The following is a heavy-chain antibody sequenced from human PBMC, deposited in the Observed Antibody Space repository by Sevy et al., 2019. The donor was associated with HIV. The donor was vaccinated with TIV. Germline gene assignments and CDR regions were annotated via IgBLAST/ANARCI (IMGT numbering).Heavy chain of an antibody. Sequence: ASVKVSCQASGYTFSNYGVTWVRQAPGQGLEWMGGISGYNGKKKYAQKFQDRVIMTTDTATSTAYMELRSLRSDDTAVYYCVRDESFSLIVVDPDYWGQGTLVTVSS. J-gene: IGHJ4*02. D-gene: IGHD3-22*01. CDR1: GYTFSNYG. CDR2: ISGYNGKK. V-gene: IGHV1-18*01. CDR3: VRDESFSLIVVDPDY.